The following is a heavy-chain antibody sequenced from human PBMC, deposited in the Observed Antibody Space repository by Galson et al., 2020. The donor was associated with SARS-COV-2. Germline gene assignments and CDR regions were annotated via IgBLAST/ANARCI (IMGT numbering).Heavy chain of an antibody. CDR3: ARDRGLEGITIFGVVVYYYGMDV. CDR2: INPSSGST. J-gene: IGHJ6*02. CDR1: GYTFTSYY. D-gene: IGHD3-3*01. Sequence: ASVKVSCKASGYTFTSYYMHWVRQAPGQGLERMGIINPSSGSTSYAQKFQGRGTMTRDTSTSTVYMELSSLRSEDTAVYYCARDRGLEGITIFGVVVYYYGMDVWGQGTTVTVSS. V-gene: IGHV1-46*01.